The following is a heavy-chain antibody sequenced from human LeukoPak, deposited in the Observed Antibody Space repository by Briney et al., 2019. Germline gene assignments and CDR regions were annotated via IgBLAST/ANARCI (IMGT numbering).Heavy chain of an antibody. Sequence: ASVKVSCKASGYTFTSYGISWVRQAPGQGLEWMGWISAYNGNTNYAQKLQGRVTMTTDTSTSTAYMELRSLRSDDTAVYYCARDPNRITIFRVARNAFDIWAKGQWSPSLQ. CDR2: ISAYNGNT. CDR1: GYTFTSYG. CDR3: ARDPNRITIFRVARNAFDI. J-gene: IGHJ3*02. D-gene: IGHD3-3*01. V-gene: IGHV1-18*01.